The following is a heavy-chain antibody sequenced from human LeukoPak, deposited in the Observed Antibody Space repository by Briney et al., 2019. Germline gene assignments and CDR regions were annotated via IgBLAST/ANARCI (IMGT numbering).Heavy chain of an antibody. D-gene: IGHD2-15*01. Sequence: GGSRRLSCAASGFTFSTYWMHWVRQAPGEGLVWVSRISGDGSTTNYADSVKGRFTISRDNAKNTLYLQMNSLRAEDTAVYYCTRRVDTTRWYDPWGQGTLVTVSS. CDR1: GFTFSTYW. CDR3: TRRVDTTRWYDP. J-gene: IGHJ5*02. CDR2: ISGDGSTT. V-gene: IGHV3-74*01.